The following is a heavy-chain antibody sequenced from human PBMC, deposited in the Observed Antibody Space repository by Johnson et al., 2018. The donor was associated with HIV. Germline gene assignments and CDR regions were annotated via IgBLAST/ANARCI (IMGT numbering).Heavy chain of an antibody. J-gene: IGHJ3*02. V-gene: IGHV3-66*01. D-gene: IGHD2/OR15-2a*01. CDR2: IYSGGST. CDR1: GFTVSNNY. Sequence: VQLVESGGGVVQPGRSLRLSCAASGFTVSNNYMSWVRQAPGKGLEWVSVIYSGGSTYYADSVKGRFTISRDNSKNTPYLQMNSLRAEDTAVYYCAKGLARGSIDAFDIWGQGTMVTVSS. CDR3: AKGLARGSIDAFDI.